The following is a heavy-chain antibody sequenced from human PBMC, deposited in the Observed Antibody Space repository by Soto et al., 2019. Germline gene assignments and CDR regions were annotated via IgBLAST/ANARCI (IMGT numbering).Heavy chain of an antibody. CDR3: TTDSLFTQMLVRFDF. J-gene: IGHJ4*01. CDR1: GYTFTSYG. CDR2: ISAYNGNT. D-gene: IGHD3-10*02. V-gene: IGHV1-18*01. Sequence: ASVTVSCKASGYTFTSYGIIWVRQAPGQGLEWMGWISAYNGNTNYAQKLQGRVTMTTDTSTSTAYMELRSLRSDDTGVYYCTTDSLFTQMLVRFDFWGLGTLVTVSS.